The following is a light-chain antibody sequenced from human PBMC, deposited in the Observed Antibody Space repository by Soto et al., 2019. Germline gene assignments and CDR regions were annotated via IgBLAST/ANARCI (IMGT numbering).Light chain of an antibody. CDR3: QESNRWPRGT. J-gene: IGKJ4*01. CDR1: ERISSAY. Sequence: EVVLTHAPFNLSLSRFERANRSFIASERISSAYLGWYQQKPGQALRPLIYSASDRAPGIPARFSGRGSGTYFTLTISSLEPEDFAVYYCQESNRWPRGTCGGGTTGDIK. V-gene: IGKV3-11*01. CDR2: SAS.